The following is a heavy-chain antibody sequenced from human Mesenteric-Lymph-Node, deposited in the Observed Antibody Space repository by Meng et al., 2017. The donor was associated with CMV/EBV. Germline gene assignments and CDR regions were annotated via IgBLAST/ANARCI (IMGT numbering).Heavy chain of an antibody. Sequence: GGSLRLSCAASGFTFSSYEMNWVRQAPGKGLEWVSYISSSGSSTHYADSVKGQFTISRDNAKNSLYLQMNSLRADDTAVYYCAKDFPKSVLTGIFVDAFDIWGQGTMVTVSS. CDR3: AKDFPKSVLTGIFVDAFDI. D-gene: IGHD7-27*01. CDR1: GFTFSSYE. V-gene: IGHV3-48*03. J-gene: IGHJ3*02. CDR2: ISSSGSST.